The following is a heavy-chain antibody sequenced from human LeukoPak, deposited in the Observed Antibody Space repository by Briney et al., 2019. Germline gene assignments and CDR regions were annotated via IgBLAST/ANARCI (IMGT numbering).Heavy chain of an antibody. Sequence: ASVKVSCKASGYTFTGYYIHWVRQAPGQGLEWMGWINPNNGGTNYAQKFQGRVTMTRDTSISTAYMELSRLRSDDTAVYYCARTVVAVAGNWFDPWGQGTLVTVSS. CDR2: INPNNGGT. CDR1: GYTFTGYY. CDR3: ARTVVAVAGNWFDP. V-gene: IGHV1-2*02. D-gene: IGHD6-19*01. J-gene: IGHJ5*02.